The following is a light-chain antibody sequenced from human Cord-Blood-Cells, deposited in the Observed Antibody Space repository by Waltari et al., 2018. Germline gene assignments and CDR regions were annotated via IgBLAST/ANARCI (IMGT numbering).Light chain of an antibody. CDR3: QQYGSSPLT. V-gene: IGKV3-20*01. J-gene: IGKJ4*01. Sequence: EIVLTQSPGTLSLSRGERATLSCRASQSVSSSYLAWYQQKPGQAPRLLIYGASSRATGIPDRFSGSGSGTDFTLTISRLEPEDFAGYYCQQYGSSPLTFGGGTKVEIK. CDR2: GAS. CDR1: QSVSSSY.